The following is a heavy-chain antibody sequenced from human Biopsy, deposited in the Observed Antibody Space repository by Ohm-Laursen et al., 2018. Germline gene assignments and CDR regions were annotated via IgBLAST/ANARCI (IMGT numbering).Heavy chain of an antibody. CDR3: ATSLPNHWGSAALEN. D-gene: IGHD6-6*01. V-gene: IGHV4-59*12. J-gene: IGHJ4*02. Sequence: SETLSLTWTVSSGAITSYYRSWIRRPPGKRRVWIGYIYYSGSTNYNPSLKSRVTISEDRSKNQFSLKLKSVTAADTAVYYCATSLPNHWGSAALENWGQGILVTVSS. CDR2: IYYSGST. CDR1: SGAITSYY.